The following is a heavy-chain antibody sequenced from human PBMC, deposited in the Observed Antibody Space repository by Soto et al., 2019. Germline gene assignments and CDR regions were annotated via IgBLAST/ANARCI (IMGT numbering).Heavy chain of an antibody. D-gene: IGHD6-19*01. CDR1: GFTFSDYG. Sequence: PGGSLRLSCAASGFTFSDYGMHWVRQAPGKGLEWVAVIWYDGGNQYYADSVKGRFTISRDNSKNTLYLQMNSLRAEDTAVFYCARGSGGWGIDYWGQGTVVTVSS. CDR2: IWYDGGNQ. J-gene: IGHJ4*02. V-gene: IGHV3-33*01. CDR3: ARGSGGWGIDY.